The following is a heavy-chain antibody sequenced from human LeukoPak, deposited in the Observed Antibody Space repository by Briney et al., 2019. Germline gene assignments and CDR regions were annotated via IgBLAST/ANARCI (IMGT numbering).Heavy chain of an antibody. CDR2: IYYSGST. V-gene: IGHV4-39*07. J-gene: IGHJ6*03. CDR1: GGSISSSSYY. D-gene: IGHD3/OR15-3a*01. Sequence: SETLSLTCTVSGGSISSSSYYWGWIRQPPGKGLEWIESIYYSGSTYYNPALKSRITISVDTSKNQFSLKLSSVTAADTAVYYCAREGGDTPDGGTGYYYYMDVWGKGTTVTVSS. CDR3: AREGGDTPDGGTGYYYYMDV.